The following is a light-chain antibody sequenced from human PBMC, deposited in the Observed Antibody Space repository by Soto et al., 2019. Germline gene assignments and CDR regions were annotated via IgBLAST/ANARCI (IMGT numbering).Light chain of an antibody. CDR1: QSVSH. V-gene: IGKV3-20*01. Sequence: ETVLTQSPGTLSLSPGERVTLSCRASQSVSHLAWYQQKPGQAPRLLIYGASSRATGIPDRFSGSGSGTDFTLTISRLEPEDFAVYYCQQYDRSPPSWTFGQGTTVEVK. J-gene: IGKJ1*01. CDR2: GAS. CDR3: QQYDRSPPSWT.